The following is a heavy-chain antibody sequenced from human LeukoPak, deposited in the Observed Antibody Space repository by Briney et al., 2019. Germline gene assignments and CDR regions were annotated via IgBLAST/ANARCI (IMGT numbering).Heavy chain of an antibody. CDR3: ARENSYSSGWYSGDYFDY. CDR2: IFYRGHT. V-gene: IGHV4-59*01. Sequence: SETLSLTCTVSGGSLCSYYWMCMPQPPRGGRVWFGYIFYRGHTNYNPPLKSRATISVVTAKKQFPPKLSSVSGAGAAVYYCARENSYSSGWYSGDYFDYWGQGTLVTVSS. D-gene: IGHD6-19*01. J-gene: IGHJ4*02. CDR1: GGSLCSYY.